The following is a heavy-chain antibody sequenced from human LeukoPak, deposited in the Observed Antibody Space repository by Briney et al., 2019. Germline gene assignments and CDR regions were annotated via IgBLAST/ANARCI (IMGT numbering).Heavy chain of an antibody. J-gene: IGHJ6*03. D-gene: IGHD1-1*01. V-gene: IGHV1-46*01. CDR1: GYTFTSYY. Sequence: GASVKVSCKASGYTFTSYYMHWVRQAPGQGLEWMGIINPSGGSTNYAQKFQGRVTITADKSTSTAYMELSSLRSEDTAVYYCARVNSWNDGVYYYYMDVWGKGTTVTVSS. CDR3: ARVNSWNDGVYYYYMDV. CDR2: INPSGGST.